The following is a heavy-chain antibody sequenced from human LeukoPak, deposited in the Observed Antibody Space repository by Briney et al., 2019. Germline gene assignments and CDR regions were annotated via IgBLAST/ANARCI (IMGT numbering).Heavy chain of an antibody. CDR2: IIPIFGTA. Sequence: SVKGSCKASRGTFSSYAISWVRQAPGQGLEWMGRIIPIFGTANYAQKFQGRVTITTDESTSTAYMELSSLRSEDTAVYYCARTASGPSYSSSWYDWFDPWGQGTLVTVSS. V-gene: IGHV1-69*05. D-gene: IGHD6-13*01. J-gene: IGHJ5*02. CDR3: ARTASGPSYSSSWYDWFDP. CDR1: RGTFSSYA.